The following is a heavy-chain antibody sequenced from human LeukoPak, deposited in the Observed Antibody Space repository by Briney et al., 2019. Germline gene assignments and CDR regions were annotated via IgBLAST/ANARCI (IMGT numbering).Heavy chain of an antibody. V-gene: IGHV4-4*02. CDR3: ARLSSSWPRYFDY. CDR2: IYHSGST. CDR1: GGSISSSNW. Sequence: SETLSLTCAVSGGSISSSNWWSWVRQPPGEGLEWIGEIYHSGSTNYNPSLKSRVTISVDKSKNQFSLKLSSVTAADTAVYYCARLSSSWPRYFDYWGQGTLVTVSS. J-gene: IGHJ4*02. D-gene: IGHD6-13*01.